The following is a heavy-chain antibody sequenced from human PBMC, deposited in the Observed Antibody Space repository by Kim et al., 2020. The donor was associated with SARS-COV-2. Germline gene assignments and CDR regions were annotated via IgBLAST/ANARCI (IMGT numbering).Heavy chain of an antibody. CDR1: GGSFSGYY. J-gene: IGHJ3*02. V-gene: IGHV4-34*01. CDR3: ARVGRIGRRYYDPHYSRRAFDI. CDR2: INHSGST. D-gene: IGHD3-22*01. Sequence: SETMSLTCAVYGGSFSGYYWSWIRQPPGKGLEWIGEINHSGSTNYNPSLKSRVTISVDTSKNQFSLKLSSVTAADTAVYYCARVGRIGRRYYDPHYSRRAFDIWGQGTMVTVSS.